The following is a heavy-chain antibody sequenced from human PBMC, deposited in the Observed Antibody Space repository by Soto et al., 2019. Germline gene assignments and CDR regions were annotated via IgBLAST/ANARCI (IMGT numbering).Heavy chain of an antibody. J-gene: IGHJ4*02. CDR2: IWYDGSNK. D-gene: IGHD3-3*01. Sequence: GGSLRLSCAASGFTFSSYGMHWVRQAPGKGLEWVAVIWYDGSNKYHADSVKGRFTISRDNSKNTLYLQMNSLRAEDTAVYYCASSRFGVVYYFDYWGQGTLVTV. CDR3: ASSRFGVVYYFDY. V-gene: IGHV3-33*01. CDR1: GFTFSSYG.